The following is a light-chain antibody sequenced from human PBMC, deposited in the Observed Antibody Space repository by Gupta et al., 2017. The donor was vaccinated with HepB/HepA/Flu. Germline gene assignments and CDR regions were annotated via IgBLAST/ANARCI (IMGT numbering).Light chain of an antibody. CDR2: GAS. V-gene: IGKV3-20*01. CDR1: QDVNNNY. CDR3: LQYGNSPLT. Sequence: DTVLTQSPGTLSLSPRERATLSCRATQDVNNNYLSWYQQRRGQAPRLLIYGASSRATGIPDRFSGSGSGTDFTLIINRLEPEDFAVYYCLQYGNSPLTFGQWTKVEI. J-gene: IGKJ1*01.